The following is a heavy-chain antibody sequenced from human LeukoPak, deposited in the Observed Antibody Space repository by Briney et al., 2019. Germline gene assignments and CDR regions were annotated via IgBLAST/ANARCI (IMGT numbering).Heavy chain of an antibody. CDR3: ARVVPYYDILTGYPYYYMDV. J-gene: IGHJ6*03. D-gene: IGHD3-9*01. CDR1: GYSIRSAYY. Sequence: SETLSLTCTVSGYSIRSAYYWGWIRQPPGKGLEWIGTIYQSGSTSYNPSLKSRVTISVDTSKNQFSLKLSSVTAADTAVYYCARVVPYYDILTGYPYYYMDVWGKGTTVTISS. V-gene: IGHV4-38-2*02. CDR2: IYQSGST.